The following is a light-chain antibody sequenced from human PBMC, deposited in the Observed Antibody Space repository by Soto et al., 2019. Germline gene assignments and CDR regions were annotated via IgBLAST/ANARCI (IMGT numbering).Light chain of an antibody. CDR3: CSYAGSYTWV. J-gene: IGLJ3*02. V-gene: IGLV2-23*02. CDR1: SSDVGSRNL. CDR2: EVT. Sequence: QSALTQPASVSGSPGQSITISCTGTSSDVGSRNLVSWYQQHPGKAPKLIIYEVTKWPSGVSHRFSGSKSGNTASLKIFGLQAEDEADYSCCSYAGSYTWVFGGGTKLTVL.